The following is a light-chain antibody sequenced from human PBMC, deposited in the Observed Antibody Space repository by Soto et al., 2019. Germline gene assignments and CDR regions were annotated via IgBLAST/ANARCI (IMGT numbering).Light chain of an antibody. CDR2: DAS. CDR1: QSISSY. V-gene: IGKV3-11*01. Sequence: EIVLTESPATLSLSPGERATLSCRASQSISSYLACYQQKPGQAPRLLIYDASNRATGIPARFSGSGSVTDFTLTISSLEPDDSAIYYCQHYNGYPWTFGQGTNVEIK. CDR3: QHYNGYPWT. J-gene: IGKJ1*01.